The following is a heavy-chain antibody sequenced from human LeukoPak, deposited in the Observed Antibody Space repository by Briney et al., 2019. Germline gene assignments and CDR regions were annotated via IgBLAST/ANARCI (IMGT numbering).Heavy chain of an antibody. CDR1: GGSISSYY. J-gene: IGHJ4*02. Sequence: PSETLSLTCTVSGGSISSYYWSWIRQPLGKGPEWIGYIYSNGITNYNPSLKSRVTISVDMSENQFSLKLRSVTAADTAVYYCARRGYYFDPWGQGTLVTVSS. CDR3: ARRGYYFDP. CDR2: IYSNGIT. D-gene: IGHD2-15*01. V-gene: IGHV4-59*01.